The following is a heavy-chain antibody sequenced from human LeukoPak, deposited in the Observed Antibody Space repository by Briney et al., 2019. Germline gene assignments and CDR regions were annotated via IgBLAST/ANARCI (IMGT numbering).Heavy chain of an antibody. CDR1: GGSISSYY. Sequence: SETLSLTCTVSGGSISSYYWSWIRQPPGKGLEWIGYIYYSGSTNYNPSLKSRVTISVDTSKSQFSLKLSSVTAADTAVYYCARIIGYDILTGYPYYYYGMDVWGQGTTVTVSS. V-gene: IGHV4-59*08. J-gene: IGHJ6*02. D-gene: IGHD3-9*01. CDR3: ARIIGYDILTGYPYYYYGMDV. CDR2: IYYSGST.